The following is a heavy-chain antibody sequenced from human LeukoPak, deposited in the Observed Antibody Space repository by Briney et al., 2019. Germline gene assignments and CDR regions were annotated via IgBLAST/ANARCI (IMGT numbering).Heavy chain of an antibody. CDR2: INWNGGST. CDR1: GFTFSSYS. D-gene: IGHD3-22*01. J-gene: IGHJ3*02. V-gene: IGHV3-20*04. Sequence: PGGSLRLSCAASGFTFSSYSMNWVRQAPGKGLEWVSGINWNGGSTGYADSVKGRFTISRDNAKNSLYLQMNSLRAEDTALYYCARGPRPYMIVDAFDIWGQGTMVTVSS. CDR3: ARGPRPYMIVDAFDI.